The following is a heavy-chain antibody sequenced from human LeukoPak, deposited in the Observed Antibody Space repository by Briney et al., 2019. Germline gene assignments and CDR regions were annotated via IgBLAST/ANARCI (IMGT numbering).Heavy chain of an antibody. V-gene: IGHV3-48*03. Sequence: PGGSLRLSCAASGFTFSSYEMNWVRQAPGKGLEWVSYISNSSTAIYYADSVKGRFTISRDNAKSSLYLQMNSLRAEDTAVYYCARAGYSMDTEYFQHWGQGTLVTVSS. CDR2: ISNSSTAI. CDR3: ARAGYSMDTEYFQH. J-gene: IGHJ1*01. CDR1: GFTFSSYE. D-gene: IGHD5-18*01.